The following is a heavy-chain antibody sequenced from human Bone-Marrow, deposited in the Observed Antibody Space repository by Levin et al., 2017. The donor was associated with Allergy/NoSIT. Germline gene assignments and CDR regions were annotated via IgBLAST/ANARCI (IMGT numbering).Heavy chain of an antibody. D-gene: IGHD6-19*01. J-gene: IGHJ4*02. Sequence: GESLKISCAASGFTFSSYAMSWVRQAPGKGLDWVSAISGSGTSTYYADSVKGRFTISRDNSLTTLYLQMNSLRAEDTAVYYCAKGAGWVAGAVALIWGQGTLVTVSS. CDR2: ISGSGTST. V-gene: IGHV3-23*01. CDR3: AKGAGWVAGAVALI. CDR1: GFTFSSYA.